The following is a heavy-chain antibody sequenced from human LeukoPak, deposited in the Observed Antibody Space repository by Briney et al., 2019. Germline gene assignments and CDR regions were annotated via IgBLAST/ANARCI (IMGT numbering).Heavy chain of an antibody. Sequence: GGSLRLSCAASGFTFSGYWIHWVRQAPGKGLVWVSRITGDGSSTTYTDSVKGRFTISRDNAKNMVYLRMNSLRADDTALYYCARDNSYGMEVWGQGTTVTVSS. CDR1: GFTFSGYW. CDR3: ARDNSYGMEV. D-gene: IGHD4-23*01. J-gene: IGHJ6*02. V-gene: IGHV3-74*01. CDR2: ITGDGSST.